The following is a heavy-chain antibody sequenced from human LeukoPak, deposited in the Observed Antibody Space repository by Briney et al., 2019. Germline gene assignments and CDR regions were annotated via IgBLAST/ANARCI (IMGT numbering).Heavy chain of an antibody. CDR1: GFTFSSYA. Sequence: QAGGSLRLSCAASGFTFSSYAMHWVRQAPGKGLEWVAVISYDGSNKYYADSVKGRFTISRDNSKNTLYLQMNSLRAEDTAVYYCARDPGRLQFGAAGDAFDIWGQGTMVTVSS. CDR2: ISYDGSNK. D-gene: IGHD6-25*01. J-gene: IGHJ3*02. V-gene: IGHV3-30-3*01. CDR3: ARDPGRLQFGAAGDAFDI.